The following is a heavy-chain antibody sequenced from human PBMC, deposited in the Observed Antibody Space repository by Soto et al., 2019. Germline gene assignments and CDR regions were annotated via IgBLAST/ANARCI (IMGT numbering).Heavy chain of an antibody. Sequence: QVQLQQWGAGLLKPSETLSLTCAVYGGSFSGYYWSWIRQPPGKGLEWIGEINHSVSTNYNPSLKSRVTIHVDTSKNHFSLKLSSVTAADTAVYYCARGRGSSWFPLDYWGQGTLVTVSS. D-gene: IGHD6-13*01. J-gene: IGHJ4*02. CDR1: GGSFSGYY. CDR2: INHSVST. V-gene: IGHV4-34*01. CDR3: ARGRGSSWFPLDY.